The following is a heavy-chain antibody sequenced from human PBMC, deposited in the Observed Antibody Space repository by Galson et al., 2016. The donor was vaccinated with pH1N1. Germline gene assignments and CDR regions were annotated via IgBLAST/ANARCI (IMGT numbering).Heavy chain of an antibody. CDR2: IDPSNGGT. J-gene: IGHJ4*02. CDR1: GGIFNNYA. V-gene: IGHV1-46*02. CDR3: IRDLGRHREF. Sequence: VKVSCKASGGIFNNYAISWVRQAPGQGLEWMGVIDPSNGGTTFAQKLQGLVTMTRDTSTSTVYMELRGLKSEDTAVYYCIRDLGRHREFWGQGTLVTVSS. D-gene: IGHD7-27*01.